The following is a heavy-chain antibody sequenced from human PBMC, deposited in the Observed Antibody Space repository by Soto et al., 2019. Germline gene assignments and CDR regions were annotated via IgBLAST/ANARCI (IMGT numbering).Heavy chain of an antibody. V-gene: IGHV3-30*18. CDR3: AKDQSPTTATYYYYGMDV. CDR2: ISYDGSNK. CDR1: GFTFSSYG. Sequence: GGSLRLSCAASGFTFSSYGMHWVRQAPGKGLEWVAVISYDGSNKYYADSVKGRFTISRDNSKNTLYLQMNSLRAEDTAVYYCAKDQSPTTATYYYYGMDVWGQGTTVTVSS. J-gene: IGHJ6*02. D-gene: IGHD4-4*01.